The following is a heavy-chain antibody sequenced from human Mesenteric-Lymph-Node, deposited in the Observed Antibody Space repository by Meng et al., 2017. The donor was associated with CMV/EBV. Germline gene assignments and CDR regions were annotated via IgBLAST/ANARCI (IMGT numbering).Heavy chain of an antibody. D-gene: IGHD1-26*01. Sequence: ASVKVSCKTSGYTFTGYYIHWVRQAPGQGLEWMGWINPNSGGTDYAQKFQGRVTMTRDTSISTAYMELSRLRSDDTAMYYCARDHWDATAFDIWGQGTMVTVSS. CDR2: INPNSGGT. CDR1: GYTFTGYY. V-gene: IGHV1-2*02. J-gene: IGHJ3*02. CDR3: ARDHWDATAFDI.